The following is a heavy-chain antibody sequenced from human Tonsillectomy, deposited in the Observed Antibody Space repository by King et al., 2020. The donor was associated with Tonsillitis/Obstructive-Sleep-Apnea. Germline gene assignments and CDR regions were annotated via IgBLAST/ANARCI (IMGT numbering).Heavy chain of an antibody. CDR2: IKQEGSEK. V-gene: IGHV3-7*04. CDR3: ARPLMITFGGVIPGWFDP. J-gene: IGHJ5*02. D-gene: IGHD3-16*02. CDR1: GFTFSSYW. Sequence: VQLVESGGGLVQPGGSLRLSCAASGFTFSSYWMSWVRQAPGKGLEWVANIKQEGSEKSYVESVKGRFTISRDTAKNSLYLQMNSLRAEDTAVYYCARPLMITFGGVIPGWFDPWGQGTLVTVSS.